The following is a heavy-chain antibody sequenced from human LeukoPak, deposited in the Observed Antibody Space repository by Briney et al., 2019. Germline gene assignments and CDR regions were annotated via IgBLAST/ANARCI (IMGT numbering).Heavy chain of an antibody. CDR2: ISGSGGST. V-gene: IGHV3-23*01. CDR3: AKDRGSSWYGELDY. J-gene: IGHJ4*02. CDR1: GFTFANYN. Sequence: PGGSLRLSCAASGFTFANYNFNWVRQAPGKGLEWVSAISGSGGSTYYADSVKGRFTISRDNSKNTLYLQMNSLRAEDTAVYYCAKDRGSSWYGELDYWGQGTLVTVSS. D-gene: IGHD6-13*01.